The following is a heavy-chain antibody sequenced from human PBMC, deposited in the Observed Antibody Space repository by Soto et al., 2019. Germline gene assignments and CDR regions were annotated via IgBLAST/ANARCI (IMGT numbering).Heavy chain of an antibody. V-gene: IGHV1-69*01. J-gene: IGHJ6*02. CDR1: GGTFSSYA. CDR2: IIPIFGTA. D-gene: IGHD2-2*01. Sequence: QVQLVQSGAEVKKPGSSVKVSCKASGGTFSSYAISWVRQAPGQGLEWMGGIIPIFGTANYAQKLQGRVTITADESTSTAYMELSSLRSEDTAVYYCARVYCSSTSCYDPGMDVWGQGTTVTVSS. CDR3: ARVYCSSTSCYDPGMDV.